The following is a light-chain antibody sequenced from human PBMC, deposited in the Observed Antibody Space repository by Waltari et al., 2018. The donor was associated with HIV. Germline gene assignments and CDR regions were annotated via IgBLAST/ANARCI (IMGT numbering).Light chain of an antibody. CDR1: ESLVHTDGTTH. CDR3: MQAKRSYT. Sequence: DIVLTQTPLSSPVTLGQPASFSFTSRESLVHTDGTTHLSWLHQRPGQPPRLLIYQISNRFSGVPDRFSGGGAGTVFTLKISRVEPEDVGIYYCMQAKRSYTFGQGTKLEIK. CDR2: QIS. J-gene: IGKJ2*01. V-gene: IGKV2-24*01.